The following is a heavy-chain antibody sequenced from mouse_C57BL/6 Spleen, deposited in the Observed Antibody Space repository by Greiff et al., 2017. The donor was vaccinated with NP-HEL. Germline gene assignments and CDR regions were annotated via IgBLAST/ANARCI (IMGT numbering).Heavy chain of an antibody. CDR3: ASIYYDYDVDYYAMDY. V-gene: IGHV2-5*01. Sequence: VQLVESGPGLVQPSQSLSITCTVSGFSLTSYGVHWVRQSPGKGLEWLGVICRGGSTDYNAAFMSRLSITKDNSKSQVFFKMNSLQADDTAIYYCASIYYDYDVDYYAMDYWGQGTSVTVSS. CDR1: GFSLTSYG. CDR2: ICRGGST. J-gene: IGHJ4*01. D-gene: IGHD2-4*01.